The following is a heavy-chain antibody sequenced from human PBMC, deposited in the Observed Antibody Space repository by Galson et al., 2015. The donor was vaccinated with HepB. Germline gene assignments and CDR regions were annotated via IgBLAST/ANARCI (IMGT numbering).Heavy chain of an antibody. CDR3: ARHTSGNVDGFDI. J-gene: IGHJ3*02. V-gene: IGHV4-39*01. D-gene: IGHD5-12*01. Sequence: ETLSLTCTVSGGSISSRGFYWGWIRQPPGKGLEWIGGIYYTGTTYYNPSLKSRVAISVDTSKSQFSLKLSSVTAADTAVYYCARHTSGNVDGFDIWGQGTMVTVSA. CDR1: GGSISSRGFY. CDR2: IYYTGTT.